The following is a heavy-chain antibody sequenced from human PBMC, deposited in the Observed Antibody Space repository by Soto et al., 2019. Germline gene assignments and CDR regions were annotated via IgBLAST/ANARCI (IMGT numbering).Heavy chain of an antibody. CDR2: IKSRIDGETT. CDR3: ATRLAGAPLVDY. D-gene: IGHD6-13*01. CDR1: GFTFSNAW. V-gene: IGHV3-15*07. Sequence: DVQLVESGGGLVQPGGSLRLSCAASGFTFSNAWMSWVRQAPGKGLEWVGRIKSRIDGETTDYAAPVKGRFTISRDDSKNTMYMQMNGLKTEDTAVYYCATRLAGAPLVDYWGQGTLVTVSS. J-gene: IGHJ4*02.